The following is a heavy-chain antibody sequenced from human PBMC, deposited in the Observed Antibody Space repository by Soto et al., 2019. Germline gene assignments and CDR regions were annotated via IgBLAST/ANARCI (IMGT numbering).Heavy chain of an antibody. CDR1: GFRFSSYA. J-gene: IGHJ6*02. Sequence: EVQLLESGGGLVQPGGSLRLSCAASGFRFSSYAMSWVRQAPGKGLEWVSAISGSGDKTYYADSVKGRFTISRDNSKNTLYLQMNSLRADDTAVYYCANRDTPMVTRYYYGMDVWGQGTTVTVSS. CDR3: ANRDTPMVTRYYYGMDV. CDR2: ISGSGDKT. D-gene: IGHD5-18*01. V-gene: IGHV3-23*01.